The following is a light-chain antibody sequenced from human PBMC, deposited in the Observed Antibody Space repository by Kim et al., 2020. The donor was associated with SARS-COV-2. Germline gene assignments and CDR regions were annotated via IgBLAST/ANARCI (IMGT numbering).Light chain of an antibody. CDR1: SLRRYY. Sequence: SSELTQDPAVSVAVGQTVKITCQGDSLRRYYASWYQQKPGQAPVLVIYGRNNRPSGIPERLSGSTSGNTASLIITRAQAEDEADYYCSSRGSSENVLFGGGTKLTVL. CDR2: GRN. J-gene: IGLJ2*01. CDR3: SSRGSSENVL. V-gene: IGLV3-19*01.